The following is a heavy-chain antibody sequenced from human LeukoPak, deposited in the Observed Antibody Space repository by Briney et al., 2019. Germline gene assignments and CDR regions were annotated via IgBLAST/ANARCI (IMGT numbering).Heavy chain of an antibody. CDR3: ARDRHITMVRGALEPYYFDY. J-gene: IGHJ4*02. CDR1: GFTFSSYG. Sequence: GRSLRLSCAASGFTFSSYGMHWVRQAPGKGLEWVAVIWYDGSNKYYADSVKGRFTISRDNSKNTLYLQMNSLRAEDTAVYYCARDRHITMVRGALEPYYFDYWGQGTLVTVSS. V-gene: IGHV3-33*01. D-gene: IGHD3-10*01. CDR2: IWYDGSNK.